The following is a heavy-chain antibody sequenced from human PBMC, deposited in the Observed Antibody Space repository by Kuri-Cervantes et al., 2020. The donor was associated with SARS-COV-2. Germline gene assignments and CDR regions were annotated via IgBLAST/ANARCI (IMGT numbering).Heavy chain of an antibody. CDR2: IRSKAYGGTT. D-gene: IGHD6-19*01. Sequence: GESLKISCTASGFTFGDYAMSWVRQAPGKGLEWVGFIRSKAYGGTTEYAASVKGRFTISRDDSKSIAYLQMNSLRAEDTAVYYCAKDPYSSGPEGWFDPWGQGTLVTVSS. J-gene: IGHJ5*02. CDR3: AKDPYSSGPEGWFDP. V-gene: IGHV3-49*04. CDR1: GFTFGDYA.